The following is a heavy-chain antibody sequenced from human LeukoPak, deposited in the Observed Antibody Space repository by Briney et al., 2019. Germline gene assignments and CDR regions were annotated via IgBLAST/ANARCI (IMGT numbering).Heavy chain of an antibody. CDR1: GGSITTTNY. CDR2: ISLSGHT. V-gene: IGHV4-4*02. CDR3: SRESGPFSPFGH. D-gene: IGHD1-26*01. Sequence: SETLSLTCGVSGGSITTTNYWSWVRQPPGQGLEWIGEISLSGHTNYNPSLRSRVTMSLDESKNRLSLILASVTAADTAIYYCSRESGPFSPFGHWGQGTLVTVTS. J-gene: IGHJ4*02.